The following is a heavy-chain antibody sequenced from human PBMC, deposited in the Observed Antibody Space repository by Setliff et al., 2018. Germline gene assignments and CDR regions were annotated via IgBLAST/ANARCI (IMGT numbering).Heavy chain of an antibody. Sequence: ASVKVSCKASGYTFTNYGITWVRQAPGQGLEWMGWINNYNTNTKYAQKLQGRVTMTTDTSTSTAYMELRSLRSDDTAVYYCARDGAYKVRFDYWGQGTLVTVSS. V-gene: IGHV1-18*01. CDR1: GYTFTNYG. CDR3: ARDGAYKVRFDY. J-gene: IGHJ4*02. CDR2: INNYNTNT. D-gene: IGHD1-20*01.